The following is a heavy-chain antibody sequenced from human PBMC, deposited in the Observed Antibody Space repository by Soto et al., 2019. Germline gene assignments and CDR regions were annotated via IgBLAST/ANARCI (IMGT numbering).Heavy chain of an antibody. CDR1: GFTFDDYA. CDR2: ISWNSGSI. CDR3: AKQTGRPRVAARGAFDI. V-gene: IGHV3-9*01. J-gene: IGHJ3*02. Sequence: EVQLVESGGGLVQPGRSLRLSCAASGFTFDDYAMHWVRQAPGKGLEWVSGISWNSGSIGYADSVKGRFTISRDNAKNSLYLQMNSLRAEDTALYYCAKQTGRPRVAARGAFDIWGQGTMVTVSS. D-gene: IGHD6-6*01.